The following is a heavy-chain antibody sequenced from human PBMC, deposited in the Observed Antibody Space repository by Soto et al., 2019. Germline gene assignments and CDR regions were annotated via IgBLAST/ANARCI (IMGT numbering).Heavy chain of an antibody. D-gene: IGHD6-13*01. CDR2: ISAYNGGT. CDR3: ARATNASNWDY. V-gene: IGHV1-18*01. J-gene: IGHJ4*02. CDR1: GYTFTTYG. Sequence: ASVKVSCKASGYTFTTYGIRWVRQAPGQGLEWMGWISAYNGGTNYAQKFQDRLTMTTDTSTSTAYMELRSLRSDDTAVYFCARATNASNWDYWGQGTLVTVSS.